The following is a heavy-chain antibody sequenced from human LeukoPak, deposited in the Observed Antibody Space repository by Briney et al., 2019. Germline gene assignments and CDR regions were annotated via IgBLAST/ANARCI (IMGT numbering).Heavy chain of an antibody. Sequence: ASVKVSCKASGYTFTSYGISWVRQAPGRGLEWMGWISGYNGNTNYAQKLQGRVSMTTDTSTSTAYMDLRSLRSDDTAVYYCTRAPRGDSYGYFDYWGQGTLVTVSS. V-gene: IGHV1-18*01. CDR1: GYTFTSYG. CDR3: TRAPRGDSYGYFDY. CDR2: ISGYNGNT. D-gene: IGHD3-16*01. J-gene: IGHJ4*02.